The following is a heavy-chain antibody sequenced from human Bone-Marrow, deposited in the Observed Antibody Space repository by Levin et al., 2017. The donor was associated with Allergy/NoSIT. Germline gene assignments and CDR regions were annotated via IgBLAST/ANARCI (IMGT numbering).Heavy chain of an antibody. J-gene: IGHJ4*02. CDR2: ISSSSSYT. CDR1: GFTFSDYY. D-gene: IGHD3-10*01. CDR3: ARDSVVTMVRGVILDPSFDY. Sequence: GGSLRLSCAASGFTFSDYYMSWIRQAPGKGLEWVSYISSSSSYTNYADSVKGRFTISRDNAKNSLYLQMNSLRAEDTAVYYCARDSVVTMVRGVILDPSFDYWGQGTLVTVSS. V-gene: IGHV3-11*05.